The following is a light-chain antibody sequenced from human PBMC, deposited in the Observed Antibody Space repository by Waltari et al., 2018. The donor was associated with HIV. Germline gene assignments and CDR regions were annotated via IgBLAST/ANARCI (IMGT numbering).Light chain of an antibody. J-gene: IGLJ2*01. CDR1: SSDVGGYDY. CDR3: CSYAGSDTFVL. CDR2: DVR. Sequence: QSALTPPRSVSGSPGQSVTISCTGTSSDVGGYDYVSWYQQHPGEAPKLIIYDVRKRPSGVPDRFSGSKSGNTASLTISGLQAEDEADYYCCSYAGSDTFVLFGGGTKVTVL. V-gene: IGLV2-11*01.